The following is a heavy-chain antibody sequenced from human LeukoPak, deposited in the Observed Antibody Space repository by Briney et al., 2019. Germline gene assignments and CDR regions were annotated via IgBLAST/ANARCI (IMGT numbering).Heavy chain of an antibody. D-gene: IGHD3-3*01. CDR1: GFTFSSYE. CDR2: ISSSGSTI. CDR3: AKDLPQYYDFWSGYYGGFDY. V-gene: IGHV3-48*03. Sequence: GGSLRLSCVASGFTFSSYEMNWVRQAPGKGLEWVSYISSSGSTIHYADSVKGRFTISRDNSKNSLYLQMNSLRTEDTALYYCAKDLPQYYDFWSGYYGGFDYWGQGTPVTVSS. J-gene: IGHJ4*02.